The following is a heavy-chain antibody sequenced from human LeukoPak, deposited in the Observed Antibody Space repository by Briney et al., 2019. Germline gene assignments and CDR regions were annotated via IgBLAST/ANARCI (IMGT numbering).Heavy chain of an antibody. J-gene: IGHJ5*02. CDR3: ARVSANWFDP. CDR2: IYYSGST. V-gene: IGHV4-39*07. Sequence: SETLSLTCTVSGGSISSSSYYWGWIRQPPGKGLEWIGSIYYSGSTYYNPSLKSRVTISVDTSKNQFSLRLSSVTAADTAVYYCARVSANWFDPWGQGTLVTVSS. CDR1: GGSISSSSYY.